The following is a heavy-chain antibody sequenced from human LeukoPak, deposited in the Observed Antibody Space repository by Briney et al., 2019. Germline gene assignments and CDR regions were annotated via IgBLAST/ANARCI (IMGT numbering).Heavy chain of an antibody. CDR3: ARDNSFGTTSFDP. CDR2: INPNSGGT. Sequence: ASVKVSCKASGYTFTGYYMHWVRQAPGQGLEWMGWINPNSGGTNYAQKLQGRVTMTTDTSTSTAYMELRSLRSDDTAVYYCARDNSFGTTSFDPWGQGTLVTVSS. CDR1: GYTFTGYY. J-gene: IGHJ5*02. V-gene: IGHV1-2*02. D-gene: IGHD3-10*01.